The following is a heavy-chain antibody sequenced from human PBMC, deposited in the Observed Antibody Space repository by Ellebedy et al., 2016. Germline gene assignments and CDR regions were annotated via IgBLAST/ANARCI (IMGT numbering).Heavy chain of an antibody. V-gene: IGHV4-39*07. J-gene: IGHJ5*02. D-gene: IGHD7-27*01. Sequence: SETLSLXCTVSGGSISSSSYYWGWIRQPPGKGLEWIGSIYYSGSTYYNPSLKSRVTISVDSSKNQFSLKLSSVTAADTAVYYCAREQLGWPLQYNWFDPWGQGTLVTVSS. CDR2: IYYSGST. CDR3: AREQLGWPLQYNWFDP. CDR1: GGSISSSSYY.